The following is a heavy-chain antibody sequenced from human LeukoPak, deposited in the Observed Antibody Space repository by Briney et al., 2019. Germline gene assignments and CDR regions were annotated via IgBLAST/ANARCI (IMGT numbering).Heavy chain of an antibody. CDR2: IIPIFGTA. V-gene: IGHV1-69*13. Sequence: SVKVSCKASGGTFSSYAISWVRQAPGQGLEWMGGIIPIFGTANYAQKFQGRVTITADESTSTAYMELSSLRSDDTAVYYCGRDWELRFHQGGLDYWGQGTLVTVSS. D-gene: IGHD3-3*01. J-gene: IGHJ4*02. CDR3: GRDWELRFHQGGLDY. CDR1: GGTFSSYA.